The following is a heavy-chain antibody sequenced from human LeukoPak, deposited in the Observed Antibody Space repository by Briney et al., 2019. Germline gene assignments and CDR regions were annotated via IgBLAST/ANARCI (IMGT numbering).Heavy chain of an antibody. CDR3: ARDLYYNWFDP. CDR2: IKQDGSEK. D-gene: IGHD3-10*01. Sequence: PGGSLRLSCAGSGFTFSSYWMSWVRQAPGKGLEWVANIKQDGSEKHYADSVKGRFTISRDNAKNTLYLQMNSLRAEDTAVYYCARDLYYNWFDPWGQGTLVTVSS. J-gene: IGHJ5*02. V-gene: IGHV3-7*01. CDR1: GFTFSSYW.